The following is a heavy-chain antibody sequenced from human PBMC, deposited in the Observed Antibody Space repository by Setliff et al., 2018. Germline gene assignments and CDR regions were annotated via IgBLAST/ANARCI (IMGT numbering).Heavy chain of an antibody. CDR2: INPIFGTA. CDR1: GYIFTSYG. CDR3: ATERGLVVSATDYYYYMDV. Sequence: EASVKVSCKASGYIFTSYGISWVRQAPGQGLEWMGGINPIFGTADYTQNFQGRVTITTDESTSTAYMELSSLRSEDTAIYYCATERGLVVSATDYYYYMDVWGKGTTVTVSS. V-gene: IGHV1-69*05. D-gene: IGHD2-15*01. J-gene: IGHJ6*03.